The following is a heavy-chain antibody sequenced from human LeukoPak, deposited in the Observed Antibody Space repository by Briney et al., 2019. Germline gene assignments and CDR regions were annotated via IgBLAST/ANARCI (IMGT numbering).Heavy chain of an antibody. Sequence: HPGGSLRLXCAASTLSLGPYGMQWVRQAPGKGLEWVAFIQYDGNNKYYADSVKGRFTVSRDDAKNSLFLQMNSLRAEDTAVYYCARDEWGDAFDIWGQGTMVTVFS. CDR2: IQYDGNNK. CDR1: TLSLGPYG. CDR3: ARDEWGDAFDI. J-gene: IGHJ3*02. V-gene: IGHV3-30*02. D-gene: IGHD1-26*01.